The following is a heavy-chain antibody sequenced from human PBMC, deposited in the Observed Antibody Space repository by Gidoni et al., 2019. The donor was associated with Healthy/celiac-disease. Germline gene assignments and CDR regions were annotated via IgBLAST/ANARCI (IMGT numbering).Heavy chain of an antibody. CDR1: GFTFSSYA. V-gene: IGHV3-23*01. Sequence: VQLLESGGGLVQPGGSLRLSCAASGFTFSSYAMSWVRQAQGKGLEWVSANSGSGGSTYYADSVKGRFTISRDNSKNTLYLQMNSLRAEDTAVYYCAKDPDYGDDAFDIWGQGTMVTVSS. CDR3: AKDPDYGDDAFDI. D-gene: IGHD4-17*01. CDR2: NSGSGGST. J-gene: IGHJ3*02.